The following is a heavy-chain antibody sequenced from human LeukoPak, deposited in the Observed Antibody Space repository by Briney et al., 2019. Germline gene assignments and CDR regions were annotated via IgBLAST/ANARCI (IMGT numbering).Heavy chain of an antibody. Sequence: SETLSLTCAVYGGSFSGYYWSWIRQPPGKGLEWIGEINHSGSTNYNPSLKSRVTISVDTSKNQFSLKLSSVTAADTAVYYCARAPRTMDYYFDYWGQGTLVTVSS. J-gene: IGHJ4*02. V-gene: IGHV4-34*01. CDR3: ARAPRTMDYYFDY. CDR1: GGSFSGYY. D-gene: IGHD4/OR15-4a*01. CDR2: INHSGST.